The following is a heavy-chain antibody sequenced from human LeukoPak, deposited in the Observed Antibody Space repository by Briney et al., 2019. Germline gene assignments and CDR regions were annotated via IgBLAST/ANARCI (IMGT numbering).Heavy chain of an antibody. V-gene: IGHV3-48*04. Sequence: GGSLRLSCAASGFTFSSYSMSWVRQAPGKGLEWVSYISSSSSSIYYADSVKGRFTISRDNAKNSLYLQMNNLRAEDTAVYYCARLWGNDAFDIWGQGTMVTVSS. CDR1: GFTFSSYS. D-gene: IGHD7-27*01. CDR3: ARLWGNDAFDI. CDR2: ISSSSSSI. J-gene: IGHJ3*02.